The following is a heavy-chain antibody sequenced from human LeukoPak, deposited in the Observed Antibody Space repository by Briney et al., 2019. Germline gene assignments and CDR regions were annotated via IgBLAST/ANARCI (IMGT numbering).Heavy chain of an antibody. CDR3: AKAQTTMARGRGYFQH. CDR1: GFTFSSYA. J-gene: IGHJ1*01. D-gene: IGHD3-10*01. V-gene: IGHV3-23*01. Sequence: GGSLRLSCAASGFTFSSYAMSWVRQAPGKGLEWVSAISGSGGSTYYADSVKGRFTISRDNSKNTLYLQMNSLRAEDTAVYYCAKAQTTMARGRGYFQHWGQGTLVTVSS. CDR2: ISGSGGST.